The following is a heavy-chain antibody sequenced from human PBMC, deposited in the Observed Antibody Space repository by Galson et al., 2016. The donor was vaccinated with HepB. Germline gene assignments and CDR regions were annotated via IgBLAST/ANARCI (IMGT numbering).Heavy chain of an antibody. CDR2: TFYKAKWYN. CDR1: GDSVSSNSAV. Sequence: CAISGDSVSSNSAVWNWIRQSPSRGREWLGRTFYKAKWYNDYAVSVKSRITVNADTSKNQFTLHLNSVTPDDTAVYYCTRGFEYSSGWYYFAHWGQGTLVTVSS. D-gene: IGHD6-19*01. CDR3: TRGFEYSSGWYYFAH. J-gene: IGHJ4*02. V-gene: IGHV6-1*01.